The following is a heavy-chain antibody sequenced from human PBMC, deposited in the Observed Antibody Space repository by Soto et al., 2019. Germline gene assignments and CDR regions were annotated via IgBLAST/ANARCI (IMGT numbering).Heavy chain of an antibody. D-gene: IGHD3-10*01. J-gene: IGHJ6*02. Sequence: PSETLSLTCTVSGGSISSYYWSWIRQPAGKGLEWIGRIYTSGSTNYNPSLKSRVTMSVDTSKNQFSLKLSSVTAADTAVYYCARVEADPYYYGSGSPLMGMDVWGQGTTVTVSS. CDR2: IYTSGST. CDR3: ARVEADPYYYGSGSPLMGMDV. CDR1: GGSISSYY. V-gene: IGHV4-4*07.